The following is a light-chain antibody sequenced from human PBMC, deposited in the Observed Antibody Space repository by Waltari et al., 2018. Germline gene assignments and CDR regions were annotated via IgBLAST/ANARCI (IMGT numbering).Light chain of an antibody. CDR2: GAS. CDR1: QSVSSN. Sequence: LSCRASQSVSSNLAWYQQKPGQAPRLLIYGASTRATGIPARFSGSGSGTEFTLTISSMQSEDFAVYYCQQYNNWPPLTFGGGTKVEIK. V-gene: IGKV3-15*01. J-gene: IGKJ4*01. CDR3: QQYNNWPPLT.